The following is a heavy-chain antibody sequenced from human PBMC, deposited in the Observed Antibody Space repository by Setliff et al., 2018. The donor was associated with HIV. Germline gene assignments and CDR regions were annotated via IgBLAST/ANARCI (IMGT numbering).Heavy chain of an antibody. J-gene: IGHJ4*02. CDR2: INAGNGNT. V-gene: IGHV1-3*01. CDR3: ARENYFDSSGYYPLDY. CDR1: GYTFTSYA. D-gene: IGHD3-22*01. Sequence: ASVKVSCKASGYTFTSYAMHWVRQAPGQRLEWMGWINAGNGNTKYSQKFQGRVTITRDTSASTAYMELSRLRSEDTAVYYCARENYFDSSGYYPLDYWGQGTLVTVTS.